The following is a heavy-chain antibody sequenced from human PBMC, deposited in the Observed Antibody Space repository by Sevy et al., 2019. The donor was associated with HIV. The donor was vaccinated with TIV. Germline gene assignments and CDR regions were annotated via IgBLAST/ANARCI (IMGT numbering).Heavy chain of an antibody. CDR3: ARNPPGGTVFDY. V-gene: IGHV1-3*01. J-gene: IGHJ4*02. Sequence: ASVKVSCKASGYTFTSYAIHWVRQAPGQGLEWMGWINAANGDTQYLQRFQGRITITTDTSASTAYVELSSLTSEDTAVYYCARNPPGGTVFDYWGQGTLVTVSS. D-gene: IGHD4-17*01. CDR1: GYTFTSYA. CDR2: INAANGDT.